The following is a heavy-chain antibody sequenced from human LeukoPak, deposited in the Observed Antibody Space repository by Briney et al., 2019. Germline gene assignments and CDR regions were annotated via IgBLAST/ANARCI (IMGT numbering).Heavy chain of an antibody. J-gene: IGHJ4*02. V-gene: IGHV4-34*12. D-gene: IGHD3-3*01. CDR3: ARGLASGYPPIPFDY. Sequence: GSLRLSCAASGFTFSSFEMKWVRQAPGKGLEWIGEIIDTGSTKYNSSLKSRVTISVDTSKNEFSLNLTSVTAADTAIYYCARGLASGYPPIPFDYWGQGTLVTVSS. CDR1: GFTFSSFE. CDR2: IIDTGST.